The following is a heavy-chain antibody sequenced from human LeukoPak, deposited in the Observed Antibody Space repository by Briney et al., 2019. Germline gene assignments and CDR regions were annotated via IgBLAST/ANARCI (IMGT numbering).Heavy chain of an antibody. Sequence: PGRSLRLSCAASGFTFDDYAMHWVRQLPGMGLEWVSGITWNSDSTDYADSVKGRFTISRDNAKNSLYLEMNSLRADDTALYYCANGNWGNPFDIWGQGTMVTVFS. J-gene: IGHJ3*02. V-gene: IGHV3-9*01. CDR2: ITWNSDST. CDR3: ANGNWGNPFDI. D-gene: IGHD7-27*01. CDR1: GFTFDDYA.